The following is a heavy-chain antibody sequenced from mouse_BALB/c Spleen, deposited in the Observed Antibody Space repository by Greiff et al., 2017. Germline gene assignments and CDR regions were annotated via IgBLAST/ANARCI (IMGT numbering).Heavy chain of an antibody. Sequence: DVMLVESGGDLVKPGGSLKLSCAASGFTFSSYGMSWVRQTPDKRLEWVATISSGGSYTYYPDSVKGRFTISRDNAKNTLYLQMSSLKSEDTAMYYCARRNYGPYYAMDYWGQGTSVTVSS. CDR1: GFTFSSYG. D-gene: IGHD1-1*01. V-gene: IGHV5-6*02. J-gene: IGHJ4*01. CDR2: ISSGGSYT. CDR3: ARRNYGPYYAMDY.